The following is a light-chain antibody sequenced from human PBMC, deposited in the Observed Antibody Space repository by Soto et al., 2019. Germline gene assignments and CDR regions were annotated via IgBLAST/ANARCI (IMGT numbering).Light chain of an antibody. CDR2: RE. CDR3: AVWDDTADAYV. Sequence: QSVLTQPPSVSGAPGQTVTISCFGSNSNIGPKYVYWYRVLPGTSPRLLLSREKRPSGVPDRFSGSKSATSATLAISGLRVDDDGDYFCAVWDDTADAYVFGGGTQLTVL. J-gene: IGLJ7*01. V-gene: IGLV1-47*01. CDR1: NSNIGPKY.